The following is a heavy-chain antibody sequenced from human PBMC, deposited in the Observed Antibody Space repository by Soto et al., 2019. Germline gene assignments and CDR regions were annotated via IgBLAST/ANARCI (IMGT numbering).Heavy chain of an antibody. D-gene: IGHD2-15*01. CDR2: INSDGSST. CDR1: GFTFSSYW. CDR3: ARDQGYCSGGSCYVAGY. J-gene: IGHJ4*02. Sequence: EVQLVESGGGLVQPGGSLRLSCAASGFTFSSYWMHWVRQAPGKGLVWVSRINSDGSSTNYADSVKGRFTISRDNAKNRLYVQMNSLRAEDTAVYYCARDQGYCSGGSCYVAGYWGQGTLVTVSS. V-gene: IGHV3-74*01.